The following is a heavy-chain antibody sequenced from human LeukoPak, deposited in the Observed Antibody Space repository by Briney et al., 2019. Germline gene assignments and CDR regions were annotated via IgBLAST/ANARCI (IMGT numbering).Heavy chain of an antibody. D-gene: IGHD4-17*01. CDR3: ARSSPYGDYLLNAFDI. J-gene: IGHJ3*02. Sequence: GGSLRLSCAASGFTFSSYWMSWVRQAPGKGLEWVANIKPDGSEKYYVDSVKGRFTISRDNAKNSLYLQMNSLRAEDTAVYYCARSSPYGDYLLNAFDIWGQGTMVTVSS. CDR2: IKPDGSEK. CDR1: GFTFSSYW. V-gene: IGHV3-7*01.